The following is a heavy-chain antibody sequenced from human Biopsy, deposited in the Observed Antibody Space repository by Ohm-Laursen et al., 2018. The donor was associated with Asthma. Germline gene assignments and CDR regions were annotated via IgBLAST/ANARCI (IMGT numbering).Heavy chain of an antibody. D-gene: IGHD2-2*01. CDR2: INSVFGTT. V-gene: IGHV1-69*01. CDR1: GGTFNTYV. J-gene: IGHJ4*02. Sequence: SSVKVPCKSLGGTFNTYVIGWVRQAPGQGLEWMGGINSVFGTTTYPQKFQDRVTITADDSTSTVYMELSSLRSVDTAVYYCARKAGSCISRTCYSLDFWGQGTLVTVSS. CDR3: ARKAGSCISRTCYSLDF.